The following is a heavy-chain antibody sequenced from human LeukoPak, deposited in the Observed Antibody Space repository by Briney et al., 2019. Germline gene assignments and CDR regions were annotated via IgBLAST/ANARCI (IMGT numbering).Heavy chain of an antibody. CDR1: GFTFSSYG. CDR3: AKEFTSGYSSGWYYFDY. D-gene: IGHD6-19*01. Sequence: GRSLRLSCAASGFTFSSYGMHWVRQAPGKGLEWVAVISYDGSNKYYADSVKGRFTISRDNSKNTLYLQMNSLRAEDTAVYYCAKEFTSGYSSGWYYFDYWGQGTLVTVSS. V-gene: IGHV3-30*18. J-gene: IGHJ4*02. CDR2: ISYDGSNK.